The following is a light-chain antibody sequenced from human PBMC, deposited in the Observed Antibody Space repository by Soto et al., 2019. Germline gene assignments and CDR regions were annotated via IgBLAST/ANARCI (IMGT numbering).Light chain of an antibody. V-gene: IGKV1-5*01. CDR2: GAS. CDR1: QSISTW. CDR3: QQYATSSPT. Sequence: DIQMTQSPSTLSASVGDRVTITCWASQSISTWLAWYQQRPREAPKLLMYGASSLESGVPSRFSGSGSGTEFTLTISSLQPTDFATYYCQQYATSSPTFGQGTKLEIK. J-gene: IGKJ2*01.